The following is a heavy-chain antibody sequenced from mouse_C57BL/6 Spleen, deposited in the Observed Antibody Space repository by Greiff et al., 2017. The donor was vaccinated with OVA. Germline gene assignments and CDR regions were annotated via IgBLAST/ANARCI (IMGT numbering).Heavy chain of an antibody. J-gene: IGHJ1*03. CDR2: INPNYGTT. D-gene: IGHD4-1*01. CDR1: GYSFTDYN. V-gene: IGHV1-39*01. Sequence: EVKLMESGPELVKPGASVKISCKASGYSFTDYNMNWVKQSNGKSLEWIGVINPNYGTTSYNQKFKGKATLTVDQSSSTAYMQLNSLTSEDSAVYYGARTGGTGTADFDVWGTGTTVTVSS. CDR3: ARTGGTGTADFDV.